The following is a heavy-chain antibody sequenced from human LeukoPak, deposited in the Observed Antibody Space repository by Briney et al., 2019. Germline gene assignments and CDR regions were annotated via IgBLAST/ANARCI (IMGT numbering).Heavy chain of an antibody. D-gene: IGHD2/OR15-2a*01. CDR2: IFQGGGEI. Sequence: PGGSLRLSCAASGFTVSNYAMYWLRQAPGKGLEWVSSIFQGGGEIHYADSVRGRFTISRDNSKSILSLQMNSLRAEDTAIYYCATYRQVLLPFESWGQGTLVTVSS. V-gene: IGHV3-23*01. CDR1: GFTVSNYA. CDR3: ATYRQVLLPFES. J-gene: IGHJ4*02.